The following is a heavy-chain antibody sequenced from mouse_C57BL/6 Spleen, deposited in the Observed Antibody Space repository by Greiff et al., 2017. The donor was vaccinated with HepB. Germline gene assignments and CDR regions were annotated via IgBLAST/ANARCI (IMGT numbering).Heavy chain of an antibody. CDR2: IDPENGDT. Sequence: EVKLQESGAELVRPGASVKLSCTASGFNIKDDYMHWVKQRPEQGLEWIGWIDPENGDTEYASKFQGKATITADTSSNTAYLQLSSLTSEDTAVYYCTTPYYYGSKGTWFAYWGQGTLVTVSA. V-gene: IGHV14-4*01. D-gene: IGHD1-1*01. J-gene: IGHJ3*01. CDR1: GFNIKDDY. CDR3: TTPYYYGSKGTWFAY.